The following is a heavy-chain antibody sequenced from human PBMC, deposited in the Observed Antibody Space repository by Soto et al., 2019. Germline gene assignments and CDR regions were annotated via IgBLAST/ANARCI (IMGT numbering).Heavy chain of an antibody. D-gene: IGHD3-3*01. J-gene: IGHJ3*02. CDR3: ARPYYDFWSGYYDAFDI. CDR1: GYSFTSYW. Sequence: GESLKISCKGSGYSFTSYWIGWVRQMPGKGLEWMGIIYPGDSDTRYSPSFQGQVTMSADKSISTAYLPWGSLKASDTAMYYCARPYYDFWSGYYDAFDIWGQGTMVTVSS. CDR2: IYPGDSDT. V-gene: IGHV5-51*01.